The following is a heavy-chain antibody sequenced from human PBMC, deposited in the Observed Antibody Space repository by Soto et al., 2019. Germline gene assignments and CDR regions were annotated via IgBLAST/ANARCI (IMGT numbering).Heavy chain of an antibody. V-gene: IGHV3-23*01. CDR1: GCTFSNYA. CDR2: ISGSGGST. D-gene: IGHD6-19*01. J-gene: IGHJ5*02. CDR3: AKDEQQWLVGWFDP. Sequence: PGESLRISCAASGCTFSNYAVSWVRQAPGKGLEWVSGISGSGGSTYYADSVKGRFTISRDNSKNTLYLQMNSLRAEDTAVYYCAKDEQQWLVGWFDPWGQGTLVTVSS.